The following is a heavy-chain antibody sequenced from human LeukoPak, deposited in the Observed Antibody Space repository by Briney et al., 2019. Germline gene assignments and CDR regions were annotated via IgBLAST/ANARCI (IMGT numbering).Heavy chain of an antibody. Sequence: GASVTVSCKASGYTFTGNNFHWVRTPPAQGLGGMGWINPNCGGTNYAQKFQGRVTMTRDTSISTAYMELSRLRSDDTAVYYCARNPTYSSGWYGAGCWGQGTLVTVSS. CDR2: INPNCGGT. D-gene: IGHD6-19*01. J-gene: IGHJ4*02. CDR1: GYTFTGNN. V-gene: IGHV1-2*02. CDR3: ARNPTYSSGWYGAGC.